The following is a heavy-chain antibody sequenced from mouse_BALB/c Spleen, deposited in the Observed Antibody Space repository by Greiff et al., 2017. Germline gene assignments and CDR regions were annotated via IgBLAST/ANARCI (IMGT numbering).Heavy chain of an antibody. J-gene: IGHJ3*01. Sequence: EVKLVESGGGLVKPGGSLKLSCAASGFTFSSYTMSWVRQTPEKRLEWVATISSGGSYTYYPDSVKGRFTISRDNAKNTLYLQMSSLKSEDTAMYYCTRDRDGYRGFAYWGQGTLVTVSA. D-gene: IGHD2-3*01. CDR2: ISSGGSYT. CDR1: GFTFSSYT. V-gene: IGHV5-6-4*01. CDR3: TRDRDGYRGFAY.